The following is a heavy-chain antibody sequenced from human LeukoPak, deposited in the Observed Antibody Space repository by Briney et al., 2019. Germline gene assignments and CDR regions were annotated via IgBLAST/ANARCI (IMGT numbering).Heavy chain of an antibody. J-gene: IGHJ5*02. V-gene: IGHV1-69*05. CDR3: ARGKAVDYHNWFDP. CDR1: GGTFSSYA. Sequence: GASVKVSCKASGGTFSSYAISWVRQAPGQGLEWMGGIIPIFGTANYAQKFQGRGTMTRDTSTSTVYMEMSSLRSEDTAVYHCARGKAVDYHNWFDPWGQGTLVTVSS. D-gene: IGHD5-12*01. CDR2: IIPIFGTA.